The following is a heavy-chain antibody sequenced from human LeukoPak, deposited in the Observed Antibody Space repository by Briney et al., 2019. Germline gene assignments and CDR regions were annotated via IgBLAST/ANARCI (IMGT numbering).Heavy chain of an antibody. CDR3: AKDIADDILTGYYTPRAFDI. Sequence: QSGRSLRLSCAASGFTFDNYAMHCVRQPPGKGLEWVSSISWNSGSTGYADSVKGRFTISRDNAKNSLYLQMNSLRAEDTALYYCAKDIADDILTGYYTPRAFDIWGQGTMVTVSS. CDR2: ISWNSGST. J-gene: IGHJ3*02. CDR1: GFTFDNYA. V-gene: IGHV3-9*01. D-gene: IGHD3-9*01.